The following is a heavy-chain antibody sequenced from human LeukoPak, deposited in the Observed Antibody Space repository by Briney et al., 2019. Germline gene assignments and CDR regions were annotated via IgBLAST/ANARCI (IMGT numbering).Heavy chain of an antibody. CDR3: ASDRGYSGYAALDY. Sequence: PGRSLRLSCAASGFTFSSYAMHWVRQAPGKGLEWVAVISYDGSNKYYADSVKGRFTISRDNSKNTLYLQMNSLRAEDTAVYYCASDRGYSGYAALDYWGQGTLVTVSS. J-gene: IGHJ4*02. CDR1: GFTFSSYA. CDR2: ISYDGSNK. V-gene: IGHV3-30-3*01. D-gene: IGHD5-12*01.